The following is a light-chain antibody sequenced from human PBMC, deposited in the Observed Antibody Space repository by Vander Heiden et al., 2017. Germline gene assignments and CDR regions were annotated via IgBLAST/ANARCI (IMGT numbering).Light chain of an antibody. CDR3: NSRDSSGDPV. V-gene: IGLV3-19*01. Sequence: SSELTQDSAVSVPLGQTVRITCQGDSLRTYYASWYQQKPGQAPVLVIYAKTNRPSGIPDRFSGSSSGNTASLTITGAQAEDEADYYCNSRDSSGDPVFGGGTKLTVL. J-gene: IGLJ2*01. CDR2: AKT. CDR1: SLRTYY.